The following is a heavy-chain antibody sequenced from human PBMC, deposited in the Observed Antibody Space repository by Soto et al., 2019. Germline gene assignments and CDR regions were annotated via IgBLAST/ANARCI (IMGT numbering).Heavy chain of an antibody. D-gene: IGHD4-17*01. J-gene: IGHJ6*02. CDR3: ASGPRGDYPNYYYGMDV. CDR2: IYHSGST. Sequence: SETLSLTCAVSGGSISSGGYSWSWIRQPPGKGLEWIGYIYHSGSTYYNPSLKSRVTISVDRSKNQFSLKLSSVTAADTAVYYCASGPRGDYPNYYYGMDVWGQGTTVTVSS. CDR1: GGSISSGGYS. V-gene: IGHV4-30-2*01.